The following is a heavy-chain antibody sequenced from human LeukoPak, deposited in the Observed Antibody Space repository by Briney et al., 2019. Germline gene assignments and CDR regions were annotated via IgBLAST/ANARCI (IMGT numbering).Heavy chain of an antibody. D-gene: IGHD1-26*01. Sequence: SETVSLTCTVSGYSISSGYYWGWIRQPPGKGLEWIGSIYHSGSTYYNPSLKSRVTISVDTSKNQFSLKLSSVTAADTAVYYCARDLMGELLSPVDYWGQGTLVTVSS. V-gene: IGHV4-38-2*02. CDR2: IYHSGST. J-gene: IGHJ4*02. CDR3: ARDLMGELLSPVDY. CDR1: GYSISSGYY.